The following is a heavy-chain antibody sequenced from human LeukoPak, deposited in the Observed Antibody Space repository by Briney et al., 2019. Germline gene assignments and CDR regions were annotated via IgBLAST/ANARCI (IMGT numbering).Heavy chain of an antibody. CDR3: ARDADLLYGDYAFDI. CDR1: GFTFSDYY. V-gene: IGHV3-11*04. Sequence: PVGSLRLSCAASGFTFSDYYMSCSRQAPGKGLEWVSYISSSGSAIYYADSVKGRFTISRDNAKNSLYLQLNSLRAEDTAVYYCARDADLLYGDYAFDIWGQGTMVTVSS. J-gene: IGHJ3*02. D-gene: IGHD4-17*01. CDR2: ISSSGSAI.